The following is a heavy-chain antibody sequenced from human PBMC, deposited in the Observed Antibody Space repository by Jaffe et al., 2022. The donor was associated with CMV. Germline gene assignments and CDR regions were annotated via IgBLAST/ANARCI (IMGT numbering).Heavy chain of an antibody. Sequence: EVQLVESGGGLVQPGGSLRLSCAASGFTFSSYWMSWVRQAPGKGLEWVANIKQDGSEKYYVDSVKGRFTISRDNAKNSLYLQMNSLRAEDTAVYYCARDSGIAAAGNDAFDIWGQGTMVTVSS. CDR3: ARDSGIAAAGNDAFDI. J-gene: IGHJ3*02. D-gene: IGHD6-13*01. V-gene: IGHV3-7*03. CDR1: GFTFSSYW. CDR2: IKQDGSEK.